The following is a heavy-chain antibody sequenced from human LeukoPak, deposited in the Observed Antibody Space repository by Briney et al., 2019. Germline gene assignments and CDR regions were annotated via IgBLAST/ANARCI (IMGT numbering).Heavy chain of an antibody. CDR3: AKDMGYSSGWGFDY. J-gene: IGHJ4*02. CDR1: GFTFDGYA. CDR2: ISWNSGSI. Sequence: PGGSLRLSCAASGFTFDGYALHWVRQAPGKGLEWVSGISWNSGSIGYADSVKGRFTISRDNAKNSLYLQMNSLTAEDTALYYCAKDMGYSSGWGFDYWGQGTLVTVSS. V-gene: IGHV3-9*01. D-gene: IGHD6-19*01.